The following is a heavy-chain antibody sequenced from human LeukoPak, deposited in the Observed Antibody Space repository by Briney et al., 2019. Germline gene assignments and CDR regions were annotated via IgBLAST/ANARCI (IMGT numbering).Heavy chain of an antibody. D-gene: IGHD5-12*01. CDR3: TTGGSVIVAGTRAFDI. CDR1: GFTFINTW. CDR2: IKSEIDGGAT. Sequence: GGSLRLSCAASGFTFINTWMNWVRQAPGKGLEWVGRIKSEIDGGATDYAAPVQGRFTISRGDSQATLYLQMNSLKTEDTAVYCCTTGGSVIVAGTRAFDIWGQGTMVTVSS. V-gene: IGHV3-15*07. J-gene: IGHJ3*02.